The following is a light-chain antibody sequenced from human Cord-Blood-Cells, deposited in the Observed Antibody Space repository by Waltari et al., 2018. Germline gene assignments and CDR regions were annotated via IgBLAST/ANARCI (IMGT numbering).Light chain of an antibody. Sequence: EIVMTQSSATLSVSPGERATLSCRASQSVSSNLAWYQQKPGQAPRRLIYGASTRATGIPARFSGSGSGTEFTLTISSLRSEDFAVYYCQQCNNWPDTFGQGTKLEIK. CDR3: QQCNNWPDT. CDR1: QSVSSN. CDR2: GAS. J-gene: IGKJ2*01. V-gene: IGKV3-15*01.